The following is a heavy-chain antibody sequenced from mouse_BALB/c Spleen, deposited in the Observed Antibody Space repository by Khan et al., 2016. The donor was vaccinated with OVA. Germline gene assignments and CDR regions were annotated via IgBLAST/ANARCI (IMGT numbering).Heavy chain of an antibody. V-gene: IGHV1-77*01. CDR3: ARRNYFGYTFAY. CDR1: GYTFTDYY. J-gene: IGHJ3*01. CDR2: ISPGSGDT. Sequence: QVQLQQPGAELARPGASVKLSCKASGYTFTDYYINWVKQRTGQGLEWIGEISPGSGDTYYNETFKGKATLTADKSSSTVYMQLSSLTAEASAVYFCARRNYFGYTFAYWGQGTLVTVSA. D-gene: IGHD1-2*01.